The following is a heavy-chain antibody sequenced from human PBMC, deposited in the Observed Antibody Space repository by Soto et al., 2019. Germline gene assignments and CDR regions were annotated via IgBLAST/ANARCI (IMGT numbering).Heavy chain of an antibody. D-gene: IGHD4-17*01. J-gene: IGHJ3*02. CDR3: ANLYGDYEGVHAFDI. Sequence: SVKVSCKASGGTFSSYTISWVRQAPGQGLEWMGRIIPIPGIANYAQKFQGRVTITADKSTSTAYMELSSLRSEDTAVYYCANLYGDYEGVHAFDIWGQGTMVTVSS. V-gene: IGHV1-69*02. CDR2: IIPIPGIA. CDR1: GGTFSSYT.